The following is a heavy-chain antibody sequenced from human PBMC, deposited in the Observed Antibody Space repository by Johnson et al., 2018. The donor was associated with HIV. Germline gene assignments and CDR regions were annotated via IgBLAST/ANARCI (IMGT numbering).Heavy chain of an antibody. Sequence: QLEESGGGLIQPGGSLRLSCAASGFTVSSNYMSWVRQAPGKGLEWVSVIYSGGRTYYADSVKGRFTISRDNSKNTLYLQMNSLKTEDTAVYYCTAALRVKGIWGQGTMVTVSS. CDR3: TAALRVKGI. CDR2: IYSGGRT. D-gene: IGHD6-13*01. CDR1: GFTVSSNY. J-gene: IGHJ3*02. V-gene: IGHV3-53*01.